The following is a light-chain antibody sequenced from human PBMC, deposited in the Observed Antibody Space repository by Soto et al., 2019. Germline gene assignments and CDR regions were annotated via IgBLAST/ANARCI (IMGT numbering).Light chain of an antibody. CDR1: QSVGSNY. Sequence: EIVLTQSPATLSLSQGERATLSCRASQSVGSNYLAWYQQKPGQTPRLLIYAASSRATGIPDTFSGGGSGTDFTLTISRLEPEDFAVYYCQHYGSPLTFGGGTKVDIK. CDR3: QHYGSPLT. J-gene: IGKJ4*01. V-gene: IGKV3-20*01. CDR2: AAS.